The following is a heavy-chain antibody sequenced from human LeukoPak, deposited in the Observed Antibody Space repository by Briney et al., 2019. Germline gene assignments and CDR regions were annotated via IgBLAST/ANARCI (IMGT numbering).Heavy chain of an antibody. Sequence: ASVKVSCKASGYSFADYYMHWVRQAPGQGLEWMGWIKPNSGGTRSAQKFQGRVSMTSDTSISTAYMELSRLRSDDTAVYYCARGNFYDNKGYSPELRYWGQGTLVTVSS. CDR1: GYSFADYY. D-gene: IGHD3-10*01. CDR3: ARGNFYDNKGYSPELRY. J-gene: IGHJ4*02. V-gene: IGHV1-2*02. CDR2: IKPNSGGT.